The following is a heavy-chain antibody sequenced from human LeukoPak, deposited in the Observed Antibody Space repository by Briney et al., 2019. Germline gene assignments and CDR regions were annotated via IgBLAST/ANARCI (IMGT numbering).Heavy chain of an antibody. Sequence: ASETLSLTCTVSGGSISSYHWSWIRQPPGKGLEWIGYISYSGSTNYNPSLKSRVTISVDTPKNQFSLKLSSVTAADTAVYYCARDLTEYSYDYWGQGTLVTVSS. J-gene: IGHJ4*02. CDR1: GGSISSYH. CDR2: ISYSGST. V-gene: IGHV4-59*01. D-gene: IGHD5-18*01. CDR3: ARDLTEYSYDY.